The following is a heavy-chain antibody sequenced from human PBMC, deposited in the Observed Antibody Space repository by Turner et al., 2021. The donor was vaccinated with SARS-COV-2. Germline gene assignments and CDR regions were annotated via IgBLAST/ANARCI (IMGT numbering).Heavy chain of an antibody. D-gene: IGHD3-10*01. J-gene: IGHJ5*02. CDR3: ARRSEGYYGSGSHWFDP. V-gene: IGHV4-39*01. CDR1: GGSISSSPYY. CDR2: IYYSGST. Sequence: QLQLQESGPGQVKPSETLSLTCTVSGGSISSSPYYWGWIRQPPGKGLEWIGSIYYSGSTYYNPSLKSRVTISVDTSKNQFSLKLSSVTAADTAVYCARRSEGYYGSGSHWFDPWGQGTLVTVSS.